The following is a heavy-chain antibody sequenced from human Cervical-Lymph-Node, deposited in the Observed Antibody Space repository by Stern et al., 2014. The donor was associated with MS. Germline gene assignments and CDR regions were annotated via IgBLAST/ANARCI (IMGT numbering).Heavy chain of an antibody. V-gene: IGHV3-21*01. CDR2: ISSGGTSI. Sequence: VQLVESGGGLVKPGGSLRLSCAASGFTFSAYSMNWVRQAPGKGLEWVASISSGGTSIYYADSLKGRFTISRDNAKNSLYLQMNSLRAEDTAVYYCARGRGGTYRYYFDYWGQGTLVTVSS. CDR1: GFTFSAYS. CDR3: ARGRGGTYRYYFDY. J-gene: IGHJ4*02. D-gene: IGHD4-23*01.